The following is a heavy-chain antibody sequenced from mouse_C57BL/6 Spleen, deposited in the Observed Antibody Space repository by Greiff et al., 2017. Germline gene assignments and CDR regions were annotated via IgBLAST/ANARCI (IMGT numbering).Heavy chain of an antibody. D-gene: IGHD2-5*01. CDR1: GYTFTSYW. J-gene: IGHJ3*01. CDR2: IDPSDSYT. Sequence: QVQLQQPGAELVRPGTSVKLSCKASGYTFTSYWMHWVKQRPGQGLEWIGVIDPSDSYTNYNQKFKGKATLTVDTSSSTAYMQLSSLTSEDSAVYYCARSHYSNSFAYWGQGTLVTVSA. V-gene: IGHV1-59*01. CDR3: ARSHYSNSFAY.